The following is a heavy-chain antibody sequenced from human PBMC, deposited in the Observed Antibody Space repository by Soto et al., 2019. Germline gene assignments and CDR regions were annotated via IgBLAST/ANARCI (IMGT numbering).Heavy chain of an antibody. V-gene: IGHV4-59*07. CDR3: ARVNDYYDDFDI. D-gene: IGHD3-16*01. J-gene: IGHJ3*02. CDR2: IYYSGST. Sequence: SDTLSLTCTVSGGSISSYYWSWIRQPPGKGLGWIGYIYYSGSTNYNPSLKSRVTISVDTSKNQFSLKLSSVTAADTAVYYCARVNDYYDDFDIWGQGTMVT. CDR1: GGSISSYY.